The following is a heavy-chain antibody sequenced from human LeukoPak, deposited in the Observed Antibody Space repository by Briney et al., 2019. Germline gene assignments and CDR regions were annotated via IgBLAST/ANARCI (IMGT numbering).Heavy chain of an antibody. V-gene: IGHV1-18*04. Sequence: ASVNVSCKSSVYTFTVYYIHWVRQSPGQGLEWMGWISTYLGNTDYAQKFQGRVTMTTDTSTTTVHMELRSLRSDDTAVYYCARTYGDYRFFDHWGQGTLVTVSS. CDR3: ARTYGDYRFFDH. CDR2: ISTYLGNT. J-gene: IGHJ4*02. CDR1: VYTFTVYY. D-gene: IGHD4-17*01.